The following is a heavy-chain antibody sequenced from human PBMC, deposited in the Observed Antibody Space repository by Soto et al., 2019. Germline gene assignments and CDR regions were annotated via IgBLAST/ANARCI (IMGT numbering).Heavy chain of an antibody. J-gene: IGHJ4*02. D-gene: IGHD6-13*01. V-gene: IGHV4-4*02. CDR1: GGTLSGSYW. CDR3: ARLIASPSTMGIDY. Sequence: QVQLQESGPGLVKPSGTLSLTCAVSGGTLSGSYWWSWVRQPPGKGLEWIGEISHSGSTKYNLSHGSRLTISVDKSKNQFSLKLSSVTAADTAIYYCARLIASPSTMGIDYWGQGTLVTVSS. CDR2: ISHSGST.